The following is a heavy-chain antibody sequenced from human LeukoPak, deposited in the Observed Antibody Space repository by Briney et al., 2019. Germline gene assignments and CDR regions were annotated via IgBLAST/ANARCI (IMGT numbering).Heavy chain of an antibody. CDR1: GGSISSYY. Sequence: PSETLSLTCTVSGGSISSYYWSWIRQPAGKGLEWIGRIYTSGSTNYNPSLKSRVTISVDKSKNQFSLKLSSVNAADTAVYYCAREGSDYVWGSYTYWGQGTLVTVSS. CDR2: IYTSGST. D-gene: IGHD3-16*01. V-gene: IGHV4-4*07. CDR3: AREGSDYVWGSYTY. J-gene: IGHJ4*02.